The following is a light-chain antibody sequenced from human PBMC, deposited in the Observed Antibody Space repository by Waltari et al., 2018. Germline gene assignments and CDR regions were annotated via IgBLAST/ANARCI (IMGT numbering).Light chain of an antibody. Sequence: IMLTQSPGTLSLSPGERATLSCRASQSISRYLAGYQKKPGQAPRLLIYGASTRATGIPDRFSGSGSGTDFSLTISGLEPEDSAVYYCQHHFRLPATFGQGTKVEIK. V-gene: IGKV3-20*01. CDR3: QHHFRLPAT. CDR1: QSISRY. J-gene: IGKJ1*01. CDR2: GAS.